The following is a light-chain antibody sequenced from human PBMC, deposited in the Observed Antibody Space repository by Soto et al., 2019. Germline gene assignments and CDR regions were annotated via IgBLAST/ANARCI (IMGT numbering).Light chain of an antibody. J-gene: IGKJ2*01. Sequence: EYVLTQSPGTLCLSPGERATLSCRASQTVSSNYLAWYQQKPGQAPRLLIYGASSRATGIPDRFSGSGSGTDFTLTISRLEPEDFAVYYCQQYGSSPPYTFGQGTKLEIK. CDR3: QQYGSSPPYT. CDR2: GAS. CDR1: QTVSSNY. V-gene: IGKV3-20*01.